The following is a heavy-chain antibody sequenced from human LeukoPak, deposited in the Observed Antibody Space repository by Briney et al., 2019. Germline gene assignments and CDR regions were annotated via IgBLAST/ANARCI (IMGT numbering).Heavy chain of an antibody. CDR3: TDKYSYDY. CDR2: ISGNGGDT. CDR1: GFTFSSYA. Sequence: GGSLRLSYAASGFTFSSYAMSWVRQAPGKGLEWVSTISGNGGDTYYADSVKGRFTISRDNSKNTLYLQMNSLRAEDTAVYYCTDKYSYDYWGQGTLVTLSS. J-gene: IGHJ4*02. D-gene: IGHD5-18*01. V-gene: IGHV3-23*01.